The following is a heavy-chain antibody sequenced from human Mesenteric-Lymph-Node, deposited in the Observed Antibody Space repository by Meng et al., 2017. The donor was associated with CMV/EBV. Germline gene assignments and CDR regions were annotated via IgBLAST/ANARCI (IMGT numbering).Heavy chain of an antibody. CDR2: IIPIFRTA. V-gene: IGHV1-69*05. CDR1: GGTFGNHA. Sequence: SVKVSCKPSGGTFGNHAISWVRQAPGQGLEWMGGIIPIFRTAHYTQRFQGRVTITTDESTSTAYLEVTSLRSEDTAVYYCARGGNAIRDAYNLDLWGQGTLVTVSS. J-gene: IGHJ5*02. CDR3: ARGGNAIRDAYNLDL. D-gene: IGHD5-24*01.